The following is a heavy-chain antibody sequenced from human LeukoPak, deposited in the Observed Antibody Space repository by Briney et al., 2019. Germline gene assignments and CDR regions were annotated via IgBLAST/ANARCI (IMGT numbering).Heavy chain of an antibody. CDR3: VRAANTMVRGALDAFDI. CDR2: IYYSGST. J-gene: IGHJ3*02. D-gene: IGHD3-10*01. Sequence: SQTLSLTCTVSGGSISSGGYYWSWIRQPPGKGLEWIGYIYYSGSTYYNPSLKSRVTISVDTSKNQFSLKLSSVTAADTAVYYCVRAANTMVRGALDAFDIWGQGTMVTVSS. CDR1: GGSISSGGYY. V-gene: IGHV4-30-4*01.